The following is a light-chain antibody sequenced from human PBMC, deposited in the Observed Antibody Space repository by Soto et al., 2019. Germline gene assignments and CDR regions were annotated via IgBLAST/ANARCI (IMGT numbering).Light chain of an antibody. Sequence: EIVLTQSPGTLSLSPGERATLSCRASQSVSSSYFAWYQQKPGQAPRLLIYGASIRPTGIPDRFSGSGSGTDFTLTISRLEPEDFAVYYCQQYGSSPPHTFGRGTKLEIK. V-gene: IGKV3-20*01. J-gene: IGKJ2*01. CDR3: QQYGSSPPHT. CDR2: GAS. CDR1: QSVSSSY.